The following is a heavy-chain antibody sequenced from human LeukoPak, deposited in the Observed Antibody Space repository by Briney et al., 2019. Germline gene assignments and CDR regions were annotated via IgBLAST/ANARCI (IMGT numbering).Heavy chain of an antibody. D-gene: IGHD1-26*01. CDR1: GFTLSSYA. CDR3: AKKAQYNGNYPLDY. Sequence: GGSLRLSCAASGFTLSSYAMTWVRQAPGRGLEWVSSVDGGGGGTYYADSVKGRFTISRDNSKDTLYLQMNGLRAEDTAVYFCAKKAQYNGNYPLDYWGQGTLVTASS. CDR2: VDGGGGGT. V-gene: IGHV3-23*01. J-gene: IGHJ4*02.